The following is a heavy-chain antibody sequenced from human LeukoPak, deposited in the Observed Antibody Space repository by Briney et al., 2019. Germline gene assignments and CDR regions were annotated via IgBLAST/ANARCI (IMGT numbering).Heavy chain of an antibody. CDR3: ARESAAAYYGSGSYYNAGTFDP. Sequence: ASVKVSCKASGYTFTGYYMHWVRQAPGQGLEWMGWINPNSGGTNYAQKFQGRVTMTRDTSISTAYMELSRLRSDDTAVYYCARESAAAYYGSGSYYNAGTFDPWGQGTLVTVSS. D-gene: IGHD3-10*01. CDR1: GYTFTGYY. J-gene: IGHJ5*02. V-gene: IGHV1-2*02. CDR2: INPNSGGT.